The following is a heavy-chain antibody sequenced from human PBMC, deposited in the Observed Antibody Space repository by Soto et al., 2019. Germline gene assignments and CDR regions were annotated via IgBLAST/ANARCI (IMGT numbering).Heavy chain of an antibody. CDR2: IYYSGYT. CDR1: GGSISSSSYY. J-gene: IGHJ6*02. V-gene: IGHV4-39*01. Sequence: QLQLQESGPGLVKPSETLSLTCTVSGGSISSSSYYWGWIRQPPGKGLEWIGSIYYSGYTYYNPSLTSRLTISVDTSKNQFPLKLSSVTAADTAVYYCARHNGPLYVGYYYDMDVWGQGTTVTVSS. D-gene: IGHD3-16*01. CDR3: ARHNGPLYVGYYYDMDV.